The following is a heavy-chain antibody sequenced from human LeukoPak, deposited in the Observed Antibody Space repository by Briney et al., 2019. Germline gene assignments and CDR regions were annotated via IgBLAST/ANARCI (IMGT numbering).Heavy chain of an antibody. CDR1: GFTFSSYA. J-gene: IGHJ4*02. CDR2: ISGSGGST. Sequence: GGSLRLSCAASGFTFSSYAMSRVRQAPGEGLEWVSAISGSGGSTYYADSVKGRFTISRDNSKNTLYLQMNSLRAEDTAVYYCAKDHHYYGSYWGQGTLVTVSS. D-gene: IGHD3-10*01. V-gene: IGHV3-23*01. CDR3: AKDHHYYGSY.